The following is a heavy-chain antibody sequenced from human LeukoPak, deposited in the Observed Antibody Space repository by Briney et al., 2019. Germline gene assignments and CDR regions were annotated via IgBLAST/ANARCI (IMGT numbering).Heavy chain of an antibody. V-gene: IGHV3-23*01. CDR3: AKGGGTYCSGGSCYQYYYGMDV. CDR2: ISGSGGST. Sequence: PGGSLRLSCAASGFTFSSYAMSWVRQAPGKGLEWVSAISGSGGSTNYADSVKGRFTISRDNSKNTLYLQMNSLRAEDTAVYYCAKGGGTYCSGGSCYQYYYGMDVWGQGTTVTVSS. CDR1: GFTFSSYA. D-gene: IGHD2-15*01. J-gene: IGHJ6*02.